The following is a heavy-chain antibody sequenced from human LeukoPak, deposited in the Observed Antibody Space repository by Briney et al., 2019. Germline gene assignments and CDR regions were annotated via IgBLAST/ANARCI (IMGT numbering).Heavy chain of an antibody. CDR3: ATYRQVLLPFES. D-gene: IGHD2-8*02. CDR1: GFSVTTYG. V-gene: IGHV3-23*01. Sequence: GGTLTLSCAPSGFSVTTYGLSWVRQPPGKRLEWVSGIGGLDYSTYYADSLKGRFTISKDPSKNTVILQMNSLTAGDTAVYYCATYRQVLLPFESWGEGTLVTVS. CDR2: IGGLDYST. J-gene: IGHJ4*02.